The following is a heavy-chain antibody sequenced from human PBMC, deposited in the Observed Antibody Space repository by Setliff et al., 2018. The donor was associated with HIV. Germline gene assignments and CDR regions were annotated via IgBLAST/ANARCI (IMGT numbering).Heavy chain of an antibody. Sequence: ASVKVSCKASGYTFINNYIHWVRQAPGQGLEWMGRIHPNSGGTASPQKFQGRVAMTRDTSISTAYMELRSLRPDDTAVYYCVRNPHPTVVVPRDSHYYSMNIWGKGTTVTVSS. V-gene: IGHV1-2*06. D-gene: IGHD2-21*01. CDR3: VRNPHPTVVVPRDSHYYSMNI. J-gene: IGHJ6*03. CDR1: GYTFINNY. CDR2: IHPNSGGT.